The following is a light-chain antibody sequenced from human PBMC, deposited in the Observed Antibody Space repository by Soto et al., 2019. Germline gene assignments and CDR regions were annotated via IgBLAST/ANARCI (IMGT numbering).Light chain of an antibody. CDR2: EDN. J-gene: IGLJ3*02. CDR3: QSYDSSNWV. Sequence: NFMLTQPHSVSESPGKTVTISCTRSSGSIASNYVQWYQQRPGSSPTTVIYEDNKRPSGVPDRFSGSIDSSSNSASLTISGLKTEDEADYYCQSYDSSNWVFGGGTKVTVL. V-gene: IGLV6-57*01. CDR1: SGSIASNY.